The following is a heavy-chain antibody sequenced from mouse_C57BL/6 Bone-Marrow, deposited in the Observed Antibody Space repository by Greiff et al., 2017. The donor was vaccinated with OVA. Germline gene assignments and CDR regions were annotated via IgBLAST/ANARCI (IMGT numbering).Heavy chain of an antibody. CDR1: GYTFTSYW. CDR2: IYPGNSDT. Sequence: EVQLQQSGTVLARPGASVKMSCKTSGYTFTSYWMHWVKQRPGQGLEWIGAIYPGNSDTSYNQKFKGKAKLTAVTSASTAYMELSSLTNEDSAVYYCTRSSGSNYLYWAMDYWGQGTSVTVSS. D-gene: IGHD2-5*01. J-gene: IGHJ4*01. V-gene: IGHV1-5*01. CDR3: TRSSGSNYLYWAMDY.